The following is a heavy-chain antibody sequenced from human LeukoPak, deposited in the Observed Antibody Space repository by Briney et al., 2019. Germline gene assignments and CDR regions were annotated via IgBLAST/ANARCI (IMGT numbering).Heavy chain of an antibody. V-gene: IGHV1-2*02. Sequence: ASVKVSCKASGYTFTGYYMHWVRQAPGQGLEWMGWINPNSGGTNYAQKFQGRVTMTRDTSISAAYMELSRLRSDDTAVYYCARAPPYYDILTAQWGAFDIWGQRTMVTVSS. CDR1: GYTFTGYY. CDR2: INPNSGGT. J-gene: IGHJ3*02. CDR3: ARAPPYYDILTAQWGAFDI. D-gene: IGHD3-9*01.